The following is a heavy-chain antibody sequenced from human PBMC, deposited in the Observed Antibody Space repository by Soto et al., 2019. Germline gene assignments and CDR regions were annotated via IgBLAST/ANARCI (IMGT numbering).Heavy chain of an antibody. CDR1: GYSFTSYW. Sequence: PGESLKISCKGSGYSFTSYWISWVRQMPGKGLEWMGRIDPSDSYTSYSPSFQGHVTISADRSISTAYLQWSSLKASDTAMYYCARHHSGNNDWFDPWGQGTLVTVSS. CDR2: IDPSDSYT. CDR3: ARHHSGNNDWFDP. J-gene: IGHJ5*02. D-gene: IGHD1-26*01. V-gene: IGHV5-10-1*01.